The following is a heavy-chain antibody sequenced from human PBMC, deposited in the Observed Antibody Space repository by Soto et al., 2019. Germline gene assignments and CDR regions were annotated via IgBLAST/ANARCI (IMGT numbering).Heavy chain of an antibody. CDR2: IYYSGST. J-gene: IGHJ4*02. V-gene: IGHV4-31*03. CDR3: ARVPLQYYYDSSGGYYFDY. Sequence: QVQLQESGPGLVKPSQTLFLTCTVSGGSISSGGYYWSWIRQHPGKGLEWIGYIYYSGSTYYNPSLKSRVTISVDTSKNQFSLKLSSVTAADTAVYYCARVPLQYYYDSSGGYYFDYWGQGTLVTVSS. CDR1: GGSISSGGYY. D-gene: IGHD3-22*01.